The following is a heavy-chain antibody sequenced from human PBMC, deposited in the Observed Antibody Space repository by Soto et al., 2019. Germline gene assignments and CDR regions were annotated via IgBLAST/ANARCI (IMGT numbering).Heavy chain of an antibody. Sequence: GGSLRLSCTPSGFTFSSYGMHWVRQTPGKGLEWVAVIWYDGSNKYYADSVKGRFTISRDNSKNTLYLQMNSLRAEDTAVYYCARDGSGRTYYYYYMDVWGEGTTVTVSS. J-gene: IGHJ6*03. V-gene: IGHV3-33*01. CDR2: IWYDGSNK. D-gene: IGHD3-3*01. CDR1: GFTFSSYG. CDR3: ARDGSGRTYYYYYMDV.